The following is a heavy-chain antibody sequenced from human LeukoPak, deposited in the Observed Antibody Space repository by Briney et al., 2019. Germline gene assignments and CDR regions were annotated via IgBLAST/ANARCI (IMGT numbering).Heavy chain of an antibody. D-gene: IGHD4-17*01. V-gene: IGHV4-38-2*02. J-gene: IGHJ3*02. CDR1: GGSISSYY. CDR3: ARVHYGDYVLDAFDI. CDR2: IYHSGST. Sequence: SETLSLTCTVSGGSISSYYWSWIRQPPGKGLEWIGSIYHSGSTYYNPSLKSRVTISVDTSKNQFSLKLSSVTAADTAVYYCARVHYGDYVLDAFDIWGQGTMVTASS.